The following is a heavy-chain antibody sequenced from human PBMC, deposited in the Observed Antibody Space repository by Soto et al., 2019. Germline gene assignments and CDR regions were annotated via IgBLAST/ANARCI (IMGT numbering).Heavy chain of an antibody. V-gene: IGHV4-30-2*01. Sequence: QLQLQESGLGLVKPSQTLSLTCAVSGGSISSGGYSWSWIRQPPGKGLEWIGYIYHSGSTHYNPSLKSRVTISVDRSKNQFSLKLSSVTAADTAVYYCARVPDRWGQGTLVTVSS. CDR3: ARVPDR. CDR1: GGSISSGGYS. D-gene: IGHD2-2*01. J-gene: IGHJ5*02. CDR2: IYHSGST.